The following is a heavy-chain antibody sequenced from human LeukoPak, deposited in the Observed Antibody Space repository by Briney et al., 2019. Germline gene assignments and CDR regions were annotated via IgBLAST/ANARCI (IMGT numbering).Heavy chain of an antibody. Sequence: GASVKVSCKASGYTFTSYTLHWVRQAPGQRLEWMGWINAGNANTKYSQKFQGRVTITRDTSASTAYMELSSLRSEDTAVYYCARSTTVVTPGVVGYWGQGTLVTVSS. CDR2: INAGNANT. V-gene: IGHV1-3*01. CDR3: ARSTTVVTPGVVGY. D-gene: IGHD4-23*01. CDR1: GYTFTSYT. J-gene: IGHJ4*02.